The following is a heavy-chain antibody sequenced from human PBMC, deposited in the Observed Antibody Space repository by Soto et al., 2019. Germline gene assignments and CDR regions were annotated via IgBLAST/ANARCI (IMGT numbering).Heavy chain of an antibody. CDR1: GFTLSRHT. J-gene: IGHJ3*02. Sequence: PGGSLRLSCAASGFTLSRHTMNWVRQAPGKGLEWVSFIGSRTSDIYYADSVKGRFTISRDNAKNSLYLDLTRLRAGDTAVYFCVRDYYDTSGYPNTFDMWGQGTMVTVSS. CDR2: IGSRTSDI. V-gene: IGHV3-21*01. CDR3: VRDYYDTSGYPNTFDM. D-gene: IGHD3-22*01.